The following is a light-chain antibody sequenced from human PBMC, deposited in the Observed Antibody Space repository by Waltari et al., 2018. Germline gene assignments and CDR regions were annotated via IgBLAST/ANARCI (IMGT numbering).Light chain of an antibody. V-gene: IGKV1-5*03. CDR3: QQYSNYYT. CDR2: KAS. Sequence: DIQMTQSPSTLSASVGDTVTFTCRASESISTWLAWYQQRPGKAPKLLIYKASYLETGVPSRFSGSGSGTEFILTISSLRPDDSATYYCQQYSNYYTFGQGTKLAIK. CDR1: ESISTW. J-gene: IGKJ2*01.